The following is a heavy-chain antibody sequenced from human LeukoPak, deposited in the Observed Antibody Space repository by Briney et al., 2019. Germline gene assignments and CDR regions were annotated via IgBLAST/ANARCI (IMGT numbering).Heavy chain of an antibody. V-gene: IGHV3-30*18. CDR1: GFTFSSYG. D-gene: IGHD3-3*01. CDR2: ISYDGSNK. J-gene: IGHJ3*02. CDR3: AKDWSGIRSDAFDI. Sequence: GGSLRLSCAASGFTFSSYGMHWVRQAPGKGLEWVAVISYDGSNKYYADSVKGRFTISRDNSKNTLYLQMNSLRAEDTAVYYCAKDWSGIRSDAFDIWGQGTMATVSS.